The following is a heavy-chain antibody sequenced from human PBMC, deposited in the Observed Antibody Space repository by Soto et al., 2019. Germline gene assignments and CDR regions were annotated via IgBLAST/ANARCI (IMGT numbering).Heavy chain of an antibody. CDR3: AHAGDFDLLSFDR. CDR1: GFSLTTTRMG. V-gene: IGHV2-5*02. Sequence: QITLKESGPPLVRPAQTLTLTCAFSGFSLTTTRMGVAWIRQPPGQALEWLALIYWDDDKRYSPSLKNRLTVSKDTSTTRVVLTITNISPDDTGTYFCAHAGDFDLLSFDRWGPGTLVTVSS. CDR2: IYWDDDK. J-gene: IGHJ4*02. D-gene: IGHD2-15*01.